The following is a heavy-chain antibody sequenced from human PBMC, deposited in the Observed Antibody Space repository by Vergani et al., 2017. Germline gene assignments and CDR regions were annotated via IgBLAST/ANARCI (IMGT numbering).Heavy chain of an antibody. CDR2: ISGSGGST. Sequence: VQLVESGGGLVKPGGSLRLSCAASGFTFSDYYMSWIRQAPGKGLEWVSAISGSGGSTYYADSVKGRFTISRDNSKNTLYLQMNSLRAEDTAVYYCAKDVNYYDSRGARYFQHWGQGTLVTVSS. D-gene: IGHD3-22*01. CDR1: GFTFSDYY. J-gene: IGHJ1*01. V-gene: IGHV3-23*04. CDR3: AKDVNYYDSRGARYFQH.